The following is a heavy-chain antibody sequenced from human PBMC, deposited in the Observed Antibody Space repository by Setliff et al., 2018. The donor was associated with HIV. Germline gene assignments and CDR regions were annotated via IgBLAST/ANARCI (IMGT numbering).Heavy chain of an antibody. J-gene: IGHJ1*01. V-gene: IGHV4-61*02. CDR3: AREDSSSWYSSLSF. Sequence: SETLSLTCTVSGDSINSGSYHWNWIRQPAGKGLEWIGRIHISGSANYNPSLKSRVTISVDTSKNQFSLKLSSVTAADTAIYYCAREDSSSWYSSLSFWGQGTLVTVSS. D-gene: IGHD6-13*01. CDR1: GDSINSGSYH. CDR2: IHISGSA.